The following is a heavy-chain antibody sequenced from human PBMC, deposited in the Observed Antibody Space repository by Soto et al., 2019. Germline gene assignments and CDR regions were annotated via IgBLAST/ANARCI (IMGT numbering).Heavy chain of an antibody. D-gene: IGHD6-19*01. CDR2: INPNSGGT. V-gene: IGHV1-2*04. Sequence: GASVKVSCKASGYTFTGYYMHWVRQAPGQGLEWMGWINPNSGGTNYAQKFQGWVTMTRDTSISTAYMELSRLRSDDTAVYYCARASYSSGWTGYVYWGQGTLVTVSS. CDR3: ARASYSSGWTGYVY. J-gene: IGHJ4*02. CDR1: GYTFTGYY.